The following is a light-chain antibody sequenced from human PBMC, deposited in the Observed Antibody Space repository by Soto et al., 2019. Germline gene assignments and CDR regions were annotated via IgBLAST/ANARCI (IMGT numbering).Light chain of an antibody. V-gene: IGLV1-40*01. CDR3: QSYDSSHYV. CDR2: GNS. CDR1: SSNIGAGYD. Sequence: QSVLTQQPSVAGAAGQRVTISCTGSSSNIGAGYDVHWYQQLPGTAPKLLIYGNSNRPSGVPDRFSGSKSGTSASLAITGLQAEDEADYYCQSYDSSHYVFGTGTKVTVL. J-gene: IGLJ1*01.